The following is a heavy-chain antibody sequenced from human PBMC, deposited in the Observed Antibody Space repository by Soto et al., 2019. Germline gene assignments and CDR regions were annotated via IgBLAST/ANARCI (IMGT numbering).Heavy chain of an antibody. D-gene: IGHD6-13*01. CDR1: GGSISSGGYY. V-gene: IGHV4-31*03. Sequence: QVQLQESGPGLVKPSQTLSLTCTVSGGSISSGGYYWSWIRQHPGKGLEWIGYIYYSGSTYYDPSLKSRVTISVDTSKNQFSLKLSSVTAADTAVYYCARTPGIAAKDWFDPWGQGTLVTVSS. CDR2: IYYSGST. CDR3: ARTPGIAAKDWFDP. J-gene: IGHJ5*02.